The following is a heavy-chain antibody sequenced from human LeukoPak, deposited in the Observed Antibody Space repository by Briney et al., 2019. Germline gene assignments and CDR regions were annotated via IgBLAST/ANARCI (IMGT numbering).Heavy chain of an antibody. CDR1: GFTFSSYM. V-gene: IGHV3-21*01. CDR3: ARDYYGSYCPYFDY. D-gene: IGHD1-26*01. CDR2: INSGSTYT. J-gene: IGHJ4*02. Sequence: GGSLRLSCAASGFTFSSYMMNWVRQAPGKGLEWVSSINSGSTYTYYTESVKGRFTVSRDNAKNSLYLQMNSLRAEDTAEYYCARDYYGSYCPYFDYWGQGTLVTVSS.